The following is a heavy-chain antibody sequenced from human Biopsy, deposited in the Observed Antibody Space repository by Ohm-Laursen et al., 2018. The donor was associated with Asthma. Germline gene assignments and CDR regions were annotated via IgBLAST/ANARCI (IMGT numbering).Heavy chain of an antibody. V-gene: IGHV4-30-4*01. CDR3: ARVAVYGDIFFAIDV. Sequence: SQTLSLTCSVSGASVSTPNYWAWIRQPPGKGLEWLGSAFHSGTTDYTPSVARRLSISVDTTRNQFSMTLSSVTAADTAVYFCARVAVYGDIFFAIDVWGQGTTVSVS. D-gene: IGHD5-24*01. CDR1: GASVSTPNY. J-gene: IGHJ6*02. CDR2: AFHSGTT.